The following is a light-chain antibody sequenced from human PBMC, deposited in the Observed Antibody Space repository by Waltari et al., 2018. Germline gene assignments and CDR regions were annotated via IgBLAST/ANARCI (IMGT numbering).Light chain of an antibody. J-gene: IGKJ5*01. CDR3: HQYYTIPIT. Sequence: DTVMTQSPNSLAVSLGERATINCKSSQNILYSSNNKNYLAWYQQKPGQPPKLLLYCASTRASGVADRFSGSGSGTDFTLTISSLRTEDVAVYYCHQYYTIPITFGQGTRLEIK. CDR1: QNILYSSNNKNY. CDR2: CAS. V-gene: IGKV4-1*01.